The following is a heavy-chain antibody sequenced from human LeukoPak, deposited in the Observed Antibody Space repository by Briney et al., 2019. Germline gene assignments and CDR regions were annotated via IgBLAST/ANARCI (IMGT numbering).Heavy chain of an antibody. J-gene: IGHJ4*02. CDR1: GGTFSSYA. V-gene: IGHV1-2*02. CDR3: ARGDILITFGGVIVSQQPQIDY. CDR2: INPNSGGT. Sequence: ASVKVSCKASGGTFSSYAISWVRQAPGQGLEWMGWINPNSGGTHYTQKFQRRVTMTRDTSISTAYMGLSRLRSDDTAVYYCARGDILITFGGVIVSQQPQIDYWGQGTLVTVSS. D-gene: IGHD3-16*02.